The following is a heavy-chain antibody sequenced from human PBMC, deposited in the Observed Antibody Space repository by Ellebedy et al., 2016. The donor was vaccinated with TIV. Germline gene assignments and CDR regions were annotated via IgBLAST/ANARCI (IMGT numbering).Heavy chain of an antibody. V-gene: IGHV4-59*08. CDR1: GGSLSGYF. Sequence: MPSETLSLTCNVSGGSLSGYFWIWLRQPPGKGLDWIGYIYDTGRTHYSPSLKSRVTISIDTSKRQFSLGLNSVTAADTAVYYCARRPRLSGSQRKSYYGVDVWGQGTTVTVSS. D-gene: IGHD2-15*01. J-gene: IGHJ6*02. CDR2: IYDTGRT. CDR3: ARRPRLSGSQRKSYYGVDV.